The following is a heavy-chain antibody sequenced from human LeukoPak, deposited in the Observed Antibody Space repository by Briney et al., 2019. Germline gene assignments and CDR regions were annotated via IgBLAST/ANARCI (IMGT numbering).Heavy chain of an antibody. Sequence: ASVKVSCKASGGTFSSYAISWVRQAPGQGLEWMGGIIPIFGTANYAQKFQGRVTITADESTSTAYMELSSLRSEDTAVYYCASLPTYYYGSGSYIPFDYWGQGTLVTVSS. D-gene: IGHD3-10*01. CDR3: ASLPTYYYGSGSYIPFDY. CDR1: GGTFSSYA. CDR2: IIPIFGTA. J-gene: IGHJ4*02. V-gene: IGHV1-69*13.